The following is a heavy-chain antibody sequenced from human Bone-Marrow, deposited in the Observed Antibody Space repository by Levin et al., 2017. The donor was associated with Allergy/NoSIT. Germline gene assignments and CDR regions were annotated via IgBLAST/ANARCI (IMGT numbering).Heavy chain of an antibody. V-gene: IGHV3-21*01. Sequence: GASVKVSCAASGFTFSSYRMNWVRQAPGKGLEWVSSISSSSSYIYYADSVKGRFTISRDNAKNSLYLQMNSLRAEDTAVYYCARGQGRGANDYWGQGTLVTVSS. CDR2: ISSSSSYI. CDR3: ARGQGRGANDY. J-gene: IGHJ4*02. CDR1: GFTFSSYR.